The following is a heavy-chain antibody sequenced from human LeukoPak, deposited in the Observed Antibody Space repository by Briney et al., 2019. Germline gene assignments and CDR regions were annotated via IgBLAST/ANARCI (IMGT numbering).Heavy chain of an antibody. CDR3: ARQDDFWSGSPFNAFDI. CDR2: IYYSGTT. V-gene: IGHV4-39*01. D-gene: IGHD3-3*01. CDR1: GGSISSSNNY. Sequence: SETLSLTCTVSGGSISSSNNYWGWIRQPPGKGLEWIGSIYYSGTTYYNPSLKSRVTISVDTSKNQFSLRLSSVTAADTAVYYCARQDDFWSGSPFNAFDIWGQGTMVTVSS. J-gene: IGHJ3*02.